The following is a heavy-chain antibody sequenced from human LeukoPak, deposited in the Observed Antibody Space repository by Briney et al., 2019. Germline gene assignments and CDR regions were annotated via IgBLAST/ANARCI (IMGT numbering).Heavy chain of an antibody. V-gene: IGHV1-69*13. CDR3: ATDEGGDAFDI. J-gene: IGHJ3*02. CDR1: GGTFSSYA. Sequence: ASVKVSCKASGGTFSSYAISWVRQAPGQGLEWMGGIIPIFGTANYAQKFQGRVTITADESTSTAYMELSSLRSEDTAVYYCATDEGGDAFDIWGQGTMVTVSS. CDR2: IIPIFGTA.